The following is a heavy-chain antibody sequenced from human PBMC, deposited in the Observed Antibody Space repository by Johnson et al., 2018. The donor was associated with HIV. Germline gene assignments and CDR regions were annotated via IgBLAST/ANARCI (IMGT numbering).Heavy chain of an antibody. CDR2: IYSGGST. Sequence: VQLVESGGGLVQPGGSLRLSCAASGFTVSSHYMSWVRQAPGKGLEWVSVIYSGGSTYYADSVKGRFTISRDNSKNTLYLQMNSLRAEDTAVYYCASLSSSGAFDIWGQGTMVTVSS. V-gene: IGHV3-66*01. J-gene: IGHJ3*02. CDR3: ASLSSSGAFDI. D-gene: IGHD6-6*01. CDR1: GFTVSSHY.